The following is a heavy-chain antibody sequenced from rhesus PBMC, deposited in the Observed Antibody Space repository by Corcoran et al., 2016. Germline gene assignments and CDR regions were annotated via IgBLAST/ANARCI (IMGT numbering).Heavy chain of an antibody. CDR1: GFSLSTSGMG. D-gene: IGHD6-31*01. CDR2: IYWDYDK. CDR3: ARLTHLSSGRYYFDY. V-gene: IGHV2S1*01. J-gene: IGHJ4*01. Sequence: QVTLKESGPALVKPTQTLTLTCTFSGFSLSTSGMGGGWSRQPPGKALEWPASIYWDYDKCNRTSLKSRLNISKDTAKNQVVLTMTNLDPVDTATYYCARLTHLSSGRYYFDYWGQGVLVTVSS.